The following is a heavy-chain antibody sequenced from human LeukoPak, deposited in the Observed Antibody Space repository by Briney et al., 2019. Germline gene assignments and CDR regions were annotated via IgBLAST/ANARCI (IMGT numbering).Heavy chain of an antibody. Sequence: SETLSLTCAVSGGSISSSNWWSWVRQPPGEGLEWIGEIYHSGSTNYNPSLKSRVSISVDKSKNQFSLKLSSVTAADTAVYYCAKQWLVGYFDLWGRGTLVTVSS. D-gene: IGHD6-19*01. V-gene: IGHV4-4*02. J-gene: IGHJ2*01. CDR3: AKQWLVGYFDL. CDR2: IYHSGST. CDR1: GGSISSSNW.